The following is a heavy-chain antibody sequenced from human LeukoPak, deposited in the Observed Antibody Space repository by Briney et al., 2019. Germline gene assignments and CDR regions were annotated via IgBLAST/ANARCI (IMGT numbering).Heavy chain of an antibody. D-gene: IGHD3-3*01. J-gene: IGHJ4*02. Sequence: SETLSLTCAVYGGSFSDYYWSWIRQPPGKGLEWIGEINHSGSTNYNPSLKSRVTISVDTSKNQFSLKLSSVTAADTAVYYCASLVTIFGVVIIPEGFDYWGQGTLVTVSS. CDR3: ASLVTIFGVVIIPEGFDY. CDR1: GGSFSDYY. V-gene: IGHV4-34*01. CDR2: INHSGST.